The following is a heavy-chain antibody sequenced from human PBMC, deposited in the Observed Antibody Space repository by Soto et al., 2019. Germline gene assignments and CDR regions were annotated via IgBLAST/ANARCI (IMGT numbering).Heavy chain of an antibody. D-gene: IGHD4-17*01. CDR2: ISVSGNST. CDR1: GFTFSTYA. Sequence: VQLLESGGGLVQPGGSLRLSCAASGFTFSTYAMSWVRQVPGKGLEWVSSISVSGNSTYYADSVKGRFTISRDNSKNTLYLQMYSLRAEDTAVYYCAKPSTTSGFWYFDLWGRGTLVTVSS. V-gene: IGHV3-23*01. CDR3: AKPSTTSGFWYFDL. J-gene: IGHJ2*01.